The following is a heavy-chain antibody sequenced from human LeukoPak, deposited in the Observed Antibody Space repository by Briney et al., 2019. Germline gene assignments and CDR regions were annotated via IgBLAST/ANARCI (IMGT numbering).Heavy chain of an antibody. J-gene: IGHJ5*02. V-gene: IGHV3-23*01. CDR3: ARATRTDVSGSRGWFNT. CDR1: GFTFNSYA. CDR2: FSDNGGNT. Sequence: PGRSLRLSCAASGFTFNSYAMSWVRQAPGKGLQWVSTFSDNGGNTFYADSVKGRFTISRDNSKNTLYLQMNSLRAEDTAIYYCARATRTDVSGSRGWFNTWGQGTLVTVSS. D-gene: IGHD2-21*02.